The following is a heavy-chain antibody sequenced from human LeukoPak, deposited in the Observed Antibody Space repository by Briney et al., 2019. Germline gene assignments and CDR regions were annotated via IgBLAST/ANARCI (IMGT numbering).Heavy chain of an antibody. V-gene: IGHV4-59*08. CDR1: GGSISGYY. CDR3: ARHEFFDSSGYYPLRH. Sequence: SETLSLTCTVSGGSISGYYWSWIRQPPGKGLEWIGYIYYSGSTNYNPSLKSRVTMSVDTSKNQFSLKLSSVTAADTAVYYCARHEFFDSSGYYPLRHWGQGTLVTVSS. D-gene: IGHD3-22*01. J-gene: IGHJ4*02. CDR2: IYYSGST.